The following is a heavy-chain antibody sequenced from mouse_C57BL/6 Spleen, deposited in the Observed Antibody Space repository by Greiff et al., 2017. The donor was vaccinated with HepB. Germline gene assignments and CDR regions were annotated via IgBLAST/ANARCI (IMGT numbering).Heavy chain of an antibody. J-gene: IGHJ1*03. D-gene: IGHD1-1*01. CDR1: GFTFSDYG. CDR2: ISSGSSTI. Sequence: EVKLVESGGGLVKPGGSLKLSCAASGFTFSDYGMHWVRQAPEKGLEWVAYISSGSSTIYYADTVKGRFTISRDNAKNTLVLQMTSLRSEDTAMYYCAGNHYYYGSSYGYFDVWGTGTTVTVSS. CDR3: AGNHYYYGSSYGYFDV. V-gene: IGHV5-17*01.